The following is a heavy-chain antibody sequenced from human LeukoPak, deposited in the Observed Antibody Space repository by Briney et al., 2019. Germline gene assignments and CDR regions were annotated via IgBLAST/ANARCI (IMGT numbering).Heavy chain of an antibody. V-gene: IGHV3-20*04. CDR1: GFTFDDYG. CDR2: INWNGGST. D-gene: IGHD6-13*01. Sequence: GGSLRLSCAASGFTFDDYGMSWVRQAPGKGLEWVSGINWNGGSTGYADSGKGRFTISRDNAKNSLYLQMNSLRAEDTAVYYCARSPPHYSSSWYLNGMDVWGQGTTVTVSS. J-gene: IGHJ6*02. CDR3: ARSPPHYSSSWYLNGMDV.